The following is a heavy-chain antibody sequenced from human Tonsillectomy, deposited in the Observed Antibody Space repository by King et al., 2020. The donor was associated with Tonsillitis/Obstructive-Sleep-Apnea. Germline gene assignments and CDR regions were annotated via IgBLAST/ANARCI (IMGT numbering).Heavy chain of an antibody. CDR2: INPNSGGT. D-gene: IGHD1-26*01. CDR3: ARQKGGRGYYYYYYMDV. J-gene: IGHJ6*03. CDR1: GYTFTGYY. V-gene: IGHV1-2*04. Sequence: VQLVESGAEVKKPGASVKVSCKASGYTFTGYYMHWVRQAPGQGLEWMEWINPNSGGTNYAQKFQGWVTMTRDTSISTAYMELSRLRSDDTAVYYCARQKGGRGYYYYYYMDVWGKGTTVTVSS.